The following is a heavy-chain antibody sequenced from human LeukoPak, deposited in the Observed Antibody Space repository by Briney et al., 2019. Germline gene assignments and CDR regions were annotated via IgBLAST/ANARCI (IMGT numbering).Heavy chain of an antibody. V-gene: IGHV3-30*02. D-gene: IGHD6-19*01. CDR2: IRYDESNK. Sequence: PGGSLRLSCAASGFIFSNYGMHWVRQAPGKGLEWVTFIRYDESNKFYADSVKGRFTISRDNSKNTLFLQMDSLRAEDTAVYYCATMQWLEGVVWFDPWGQGTLVTVSS. J-gene: IGHJ5*02. CDR3: ATMQWLEGVVWFDP. CDR1: GFIFSNYG.